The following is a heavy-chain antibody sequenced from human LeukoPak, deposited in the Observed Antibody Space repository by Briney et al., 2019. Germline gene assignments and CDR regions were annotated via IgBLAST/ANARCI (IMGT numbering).Heavy chain of an antibody. J-gene: IGHJ4*02. CDR3: AKERSGGWYSPFDF. D-gene: IGHD1-26*01. CDR1: GCTYIRYP. CDR2: ICGGGIKS. V-gene: IGHV3-23*01. Sequence: PGGSLTLSCASSGCTYIRYPMSGVRPARGRGVDGVCCICGGGIKSYYADSVMGRFTISRDNSKSTLYLQLNSLRVEDTAVYYCAKERSGGWYSPFDFWGLGTLVTVSS.